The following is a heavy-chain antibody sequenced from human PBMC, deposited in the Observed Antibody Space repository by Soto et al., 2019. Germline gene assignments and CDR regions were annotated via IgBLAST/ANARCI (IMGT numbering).Heavy chain of an antibody. D-gene: IGHD3-10*01. Sequence: GGSLRLSCSGSGFTFSRYAMSWVRQAPGKGLEWVSGFRCSGDYVTTYYADSVKGRFTISRDNSKNMLFLQMNSLRAEDTAIYYCAKKVNSGSGSQYFDYWGQGTLVTVSS. CDR3: AKKVNSGSGSQYFDY. J-gene: IGHJ4*02. V-gene: IGHV3-23*01. CDR1: GFTFSRYA. CDR2: FRCSGDYVTT.